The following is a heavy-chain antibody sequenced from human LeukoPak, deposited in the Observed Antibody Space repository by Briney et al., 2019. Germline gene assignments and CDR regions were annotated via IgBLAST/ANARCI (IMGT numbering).Heavy chain of an antibody. CDR1: GGAISSSSYY. Sequence: SETLSLTCTVSGGAISSSSYYWGWIRQPPGKGLEWIGSIYYSGSTYYNPSLKSRVTMSVDTSKNQFSLKLSSVTAADTAVYYCARDYDGYCSGGSCYSDGFYYYYYMDVWGKGTTVTISS. CDR3: ARDYDGYCSGGSCYSDGFYYYYYMDV. D-gene: IGHD2-15*01. J-gene: IGHJ6*03. V-gene: IGHV4-39*07. CDR2: IYYSGST.